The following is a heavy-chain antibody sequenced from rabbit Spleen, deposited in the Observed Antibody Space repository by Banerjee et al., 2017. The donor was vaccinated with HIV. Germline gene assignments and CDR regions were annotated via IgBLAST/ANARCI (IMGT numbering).Heavy chain of an antibody. J-gene: IGHJ4*01. CDR1: GLDFSTYS. V-gene: IGHV1S47*01. CDR2: IVPIFGGT. CDR3: VREAGYGGYGDANL. Sequence: QEQLEESGGDLVKPEGSLTLTCTASGLDFSTYSMSWVRQAPGKGLEWIGYIVPIFGGTYYANWVNGRFTISSHDAQNTLYLQLNSLTAADTASYFCVREAGYGGYGDANLWGPGTLVTVS. D-gene: IGHD6-1*01.